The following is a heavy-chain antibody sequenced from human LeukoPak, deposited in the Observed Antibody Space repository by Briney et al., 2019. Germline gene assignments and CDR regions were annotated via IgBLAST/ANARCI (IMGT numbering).Heavy chain of an antibody. V-gene: IGHV4-39*07. CDR2: IYYSGCT. CDR1: GCSISSSSYY. D-gene: IGHD3-22*01. J-gene: IGHJ6*03. Sequence: NSSETLSLTCTVSGCSISSSSYYWGWIRQPPGKGLEWIGSIYYSGCTYYNPSLKSRVTISVDTSKNQFSLKLSSVTAADTAVYYCARGHYDSTLGYYYYYYMDVWGKGTTVTVSS. CDR3: ARGHYDSTLGYYYYYYMDV.